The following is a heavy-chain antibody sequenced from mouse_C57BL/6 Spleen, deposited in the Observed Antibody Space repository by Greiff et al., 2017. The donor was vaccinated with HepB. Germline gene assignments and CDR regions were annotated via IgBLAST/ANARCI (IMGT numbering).Heavy chain of an antibody. CDR2: ISYSGST. CDR1: GYSITSGYD. CDR3: ARGGTTKRYFDV. J-gene: IGHJ1*03. V-gene: IGHV3-1*01. Sequence: VQLKESGPGMVKPSQSLSLTCTVTGYSITSGYDWHWIRHFPGNKLEWMGYISYSGSTNYNPSLKSRISITHDTSKNHFFLKLNSVTTEDTATYYCARGGTTKRYFDVWGTGTTVTVSS. D-gene: IGHD1-1*01.